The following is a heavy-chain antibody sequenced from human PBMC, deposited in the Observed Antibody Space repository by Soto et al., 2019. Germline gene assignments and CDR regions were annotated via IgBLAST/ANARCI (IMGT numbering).Heavy chain of an antibody. V-gene: IGHV3-23*01. CDR2: ISGGGDTT. D-gene: IGHD3-10*01. Sequence: EVQLLESGGGLVQPGGSLRLSCAASGFTFNNYAMTWIRQAPGKGLEWVSAISGGGDTTSYADSVKGRFTVSRDGSKTTLYLQMSSLSAEEKALYYCAKGRGGSGSLTPRVDFWGQGTLVTVSS. J-gene: IGHJ4*02. CDR3: AKGRGGSGSLTPRVDF. CDR1: GFTFNNYA.